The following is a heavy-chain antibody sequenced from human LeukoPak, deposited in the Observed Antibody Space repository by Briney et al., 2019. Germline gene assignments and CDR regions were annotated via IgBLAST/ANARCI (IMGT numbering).Heavy chain of an antibody. V-gene: IGHV3-48*01. D-gene: IGHD3-3*01. CDR2: ISSGSSTT. CDR1: GFTFSSYA. Sequence: GGSLRLSCAASGFTFSSYAMHWVRQAPGKGLEWVSYISSGSSTTYYADSVKGRFTISKDNAKNSLFLQMNSLRAEDTAVYYCARDPESGYHYFDYWGQGTLVTVS. CDR3: ARDPESGYHYFDY. J-gene: IGHJ4*02.